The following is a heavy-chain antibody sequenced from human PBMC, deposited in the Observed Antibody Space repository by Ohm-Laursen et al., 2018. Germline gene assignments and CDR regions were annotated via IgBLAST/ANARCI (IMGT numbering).Heavy chain of an antibody. CDR3: AKKGWMQPKGAFDF. D-gene: IGHD1-14*01. Sequence: SLRLSCAASGFTFSSYAMSWIRQAPGKGLEWVSSIGGSVHSTFYVDSVRGRFTISRDNSRNTLYLQMNSLRAEDAAVYYCAKKGWMQPKGAFDFWGQGTLVTVSP. CDR1: GFTFSSYA. CDR2: IGGSVHST. V-gene: IGHV3-23*01. J-gene: IGHJ3*01.